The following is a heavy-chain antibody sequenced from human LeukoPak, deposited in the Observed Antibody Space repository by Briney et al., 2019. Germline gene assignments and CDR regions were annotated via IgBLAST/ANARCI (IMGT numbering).Heavy chain of an antibody. CDR1: GYSFPSYE. J-gene: IGHJ3*02. Sequence: ASVTVSCTASGYSFPSYEISWVRQAPGQGPEWMGWISAYNGNTNYAQKLRGRVTMTTDTSTSTAYMELRSLRSDDTAVYYCARDGLRFLESLIRGAFDIWGQGTMVTVSS. CDR2: ISAYNGNT. D-gene: IGHD3-3*01. V-gene: IGHV1-18*01. CDR3: ARDGLRFLESLIRGAFDI.